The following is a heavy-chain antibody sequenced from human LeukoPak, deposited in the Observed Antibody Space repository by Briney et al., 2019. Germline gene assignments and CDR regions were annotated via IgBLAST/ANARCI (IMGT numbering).Heavy chain of an antibody. V-gene: IGHV4-34*01. CDR2: INHSGST. CDR3: ARDSPLYGEADY. Sequence: PSETLSLTCAVYGGSFSGYYWSWIRQPPGKGLEWIGEINHSGSTNYNPSLKSRVTISVDTSKNQFSLKLSSVTAADTAVYYCARDSPLYGEADYWGQGTLVTVSS. J-gene: IGHJ4*02. D-gene: IGHD4-17*01. CDR1: GGSFSGYY.